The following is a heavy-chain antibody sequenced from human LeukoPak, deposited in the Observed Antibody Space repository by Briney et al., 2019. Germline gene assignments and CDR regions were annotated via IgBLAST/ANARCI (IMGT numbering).Heavy chain of an antibody. J-gene: IGHJ4*02. CDR3: ARENDRYGRIDY. CDR2: IHYSGST. Sequence: SETLSLTCTVSGGSISSGDYYWSWIRQPPGKGLEWIGYIHYSGSTDYNPSLKSRVIISIDTSKNQFSLRLSSVTAADTAVYYCARENDRYGRIDYWGQGTQVTVSS. CDR1: GGSISSGDYY. D-gene: IGHD5-18*01. V-gene: IGHV4-61*08.